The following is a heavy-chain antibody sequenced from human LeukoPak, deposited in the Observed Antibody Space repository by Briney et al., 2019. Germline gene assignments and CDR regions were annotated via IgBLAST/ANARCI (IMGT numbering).Heavy chain of an antibody. CDR2: ISYDGSNK. J-gene: IGHJ4*02. CDR3: ARVSGTHPFDY. D-gene: IGHD1-1*01. V-gene: IGHV3-30-3*01. Sequence: GGSLRLSCAASGFTFSSYAMHWVRQAPGKGLEWVAVISYDGSNKYYADSVKGRFTISRDNSKNSLYLQMNSLRAEDTAVYYCARVSGTHPFDYWGQGTLVTVSS. CDR1: GFTFSSYA.